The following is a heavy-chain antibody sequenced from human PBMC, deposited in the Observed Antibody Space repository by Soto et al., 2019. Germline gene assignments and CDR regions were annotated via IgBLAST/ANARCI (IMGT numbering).Heavy chain of an antibody. D-gene: IGHD3-3*01. CDR1: GFTFSRYA. V-gene: IGHV3-30*04. CDR3: ARTRNGGVADSFDS. J-gene: IGHJ5*01. Sequence: SLGLSCAASGFTFSRYAIHWVRLTPGRGLEWVLAISRDGSYIYYTDSVKGRFTVSRDNSKNTVFVQMNRLIPDDTALYFCARTRNGGVADSFDSWGQGTRVTVSS. CDR2: ISRDGSYI.